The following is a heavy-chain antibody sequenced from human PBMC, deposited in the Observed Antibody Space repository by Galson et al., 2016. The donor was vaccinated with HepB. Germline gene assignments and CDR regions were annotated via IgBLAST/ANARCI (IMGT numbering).Heavy chain of an antibody. Sequence: PGKGLEWVSTITGRGDSAFYADSLKSLFTVSRENSKNTLYLQISSLSAEDTALYYCAQFGRPLEDDYYYYGMDVWGQGTAVTVSS. J-gene: IGHJ6*02. CDR2: ITGRGDSA. CDR3: AQFGRPLEDDYYYYGMDV. V-gene: IGHV3-23*01. D-gene: IGHD3/OR15-3a*01.